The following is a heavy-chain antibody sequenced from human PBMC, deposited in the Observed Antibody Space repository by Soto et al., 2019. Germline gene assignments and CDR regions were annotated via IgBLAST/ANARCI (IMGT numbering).Heavy chain of an antibody. Sequence: PGESLKISCKGSGYSFTSYWISWVRQMPGKGLEWMGRIDPSDSYTNYSPSFQGHVTISADKSISTAYLQWSSLKASDTAMYYCARPDCSSTSCYTYYYYYGMDVWVQGTTVTVYS. V-gene: IGHV5-10-1*01. CDR3: ARPDCSSTSCYTYYYYYGMDV. D-gene: IGHD2-2*02. CDR1: GYSFTSYW. J-gene: IGHJ6*02. CDR2: IDPSDSYT.